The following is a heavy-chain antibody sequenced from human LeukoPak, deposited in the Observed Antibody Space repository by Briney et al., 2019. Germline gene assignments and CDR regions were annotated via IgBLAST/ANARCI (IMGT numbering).Heavy chain of an antibody. D-gene: IGHD4-17*01. Sequence: PSETLSLTCTVSGGSISSYYWSWIRQPPGKGLELIGYIYYSWSTNYNPSLKSRVTISVDTSKNQFSLKLSSVTAADTAVYYCAITVTTPYYYYMDVWGKGTTVTVSS. CDR1: GGSISSYY. J-gene: IGHJ6*03. CDR3: AITVTTPYYYYMDV. CDR2: IYYSWST. V-gene: IGHV4-59*01.